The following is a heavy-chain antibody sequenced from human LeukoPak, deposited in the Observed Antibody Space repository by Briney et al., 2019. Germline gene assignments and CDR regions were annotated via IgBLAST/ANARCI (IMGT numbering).Heavy chain of an antibody. J-gene: IGHJ4*02. CDR2: VSPYNGNT. D-gene: IGHD2-15*01. Sequence: ASVKVSCKASGHTFTSYGVSWVRQAPGQGLEWMGWVSPYNGNTNYAQKFQGRVTMTTDTSASTAYMELRSLRSDDTAVYYCARASYCSGGSCYCTYWGQGTLVTVSS. V-gene: IGHV1-18*01. CDR1: GHTFTSYG. CDR3: ARASYCSGGSCYCTY.